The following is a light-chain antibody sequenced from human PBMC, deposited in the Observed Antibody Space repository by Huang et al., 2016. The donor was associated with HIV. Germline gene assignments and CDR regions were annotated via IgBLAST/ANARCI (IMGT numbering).Light chain of an antibody. Sequence: IVMTQSPVTLSVSPGERATLSCRASQNIVSSLAWYQQKRGQTPRLLIYGASTRATGVPARFSGSGSETEFTLTISSLQSEDFAVYYCQQYYDWPPLTFGGGTEVEIK. CDR2: GAS. V-gene: IGKV3-15*01. CDR1: QNIVSS. CDR3: QQYYDWPPLT. J-gene: IGKJ4*01.